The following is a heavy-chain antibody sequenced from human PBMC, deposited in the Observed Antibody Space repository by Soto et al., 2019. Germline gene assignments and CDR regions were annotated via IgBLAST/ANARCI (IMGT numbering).Heavy chain of an antibody. CDR1: GYTFTSYG. Sequence: ASVKVSCKASGYTFTSYGISWVRQAPGQGLEWMGWISAYNGNTNYAQKLQGRVTMTTDTSTSTAYMELRSLTSDDTAVYYCARVDDAATYGMDVWGQGTTVTVSS. D-gene: IGHD2-15*01. CDR3: ARVDDAATYGMDV. V-gene: IGHV1-18*01. CDR2: ISAYNGNT. J-gene: IGHJ6*02.